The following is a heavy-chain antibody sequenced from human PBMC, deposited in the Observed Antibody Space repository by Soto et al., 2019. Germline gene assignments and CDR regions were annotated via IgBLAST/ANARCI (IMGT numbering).Heavy chain of an antibody. Sequence: QVQLQESGPGLVKPSQTLSLTCTVSGDSINSADYYWSWIRQPPGKGLEWIGHIFYSGRTFNNPSLESRLTISIDTSKNHFSLKLSSVTAADTAVYFCARDNGGDYGGYFWFDPWGQGTLVTVSS. CDR3: ARDNGGDYGGYFWFDP. V-gene: IGHV4-30-4*01. CDR1: GDSINSADYY. CDR2: IFYSGRT. D-gene: IGHD4-17*01. J-gene: IGHJ5*02.